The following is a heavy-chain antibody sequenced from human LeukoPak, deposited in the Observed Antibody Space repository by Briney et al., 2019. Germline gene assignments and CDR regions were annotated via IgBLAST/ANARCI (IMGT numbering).Heavy chain of an antibody. Sequence: PSETLSLTCTVSGGSITNDNYYWAWIRQPPGKGLEWIGSIYYSGTTYDNPTLKSRVAISVDTSKNQFSLKLRSVTAAETAVYYCVTGSFRYYFDYWGQGTLVTVSS. CDR1: GGSITNDNYY. J-gene: IGHJ4*02. CDR2: IYYSGTT. CDR3: VTGSFRYYFDY. V-gene: IGHV4-39*01. D-gene: IGHD2-2*01.